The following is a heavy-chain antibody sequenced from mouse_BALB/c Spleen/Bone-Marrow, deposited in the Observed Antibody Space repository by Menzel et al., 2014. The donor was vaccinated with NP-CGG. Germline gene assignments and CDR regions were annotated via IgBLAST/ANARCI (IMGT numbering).Heavy chain of an antibody. D-gene: IGHD1-1*01. J-gene: IGHJ2*01. CDR1: GYTFTSYW. V-gene: IGHV1S81*02. Sequence: VQLQQSGPELVKPGASVKLSCKASGYTFTSYWMHWVKQRPGQGLEWIGEINPSNGRTNYNEKFKSKATLTVDKSSSTAYMQPSSLTSEDSAVYYCARRATTVVARDYWGQRTPLTVSS. CDR3: ARRATTVVARDY. CDR2: INPSNGRT.